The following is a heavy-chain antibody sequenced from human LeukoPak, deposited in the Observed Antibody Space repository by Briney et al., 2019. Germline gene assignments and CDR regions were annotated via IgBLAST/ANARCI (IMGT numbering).Heavy chain of an antibody. CDR1: GFTFSSYA. D-gene: IGHD2-2*02. J-gene: IGHJ3*02. CDR2: ISGSGGST. CDR3: AGYCSSTSCHKAGKAFDI. Sequence: GGSLRLSCAASGFTFSSYAMSWVRQAPGKGLEWVSAISGSGGSTYYADSVKGRFTISRDNSKNTLYLQMNSLRAEDTAVYYCAGYCSSTSCHKAGKAFDIWGQGTMVTVSS. V-gene: IGHV3-23*01.